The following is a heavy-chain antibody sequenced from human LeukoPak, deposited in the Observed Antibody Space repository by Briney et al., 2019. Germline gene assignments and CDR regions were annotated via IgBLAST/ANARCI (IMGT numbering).Heavy chain of an antibody. Sequence: PSETLSLTCAVSGGSISSGGYSWSWIRQLPGKGLEWIGYIYHSGSTYYNPSLKSRVTISVDRSKNQFSLKLSSVTAADTAVYYCARGTGGQWLVNWFDPWGQGTLVTVSS. CDR1: GGSISSGGYS. V-gene: IGHV4-30-2*01. CDR3: ARGTGGQWLVNWFDP. J-gene: IGHJ5*02. CDR2: IYHSGST. D-gene: IGHD6-19*01.